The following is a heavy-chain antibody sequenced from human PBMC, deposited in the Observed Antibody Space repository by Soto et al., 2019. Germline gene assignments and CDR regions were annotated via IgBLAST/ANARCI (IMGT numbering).Heavy chain of an antibody. Sequence: QAYLYQSEGEVKKPGASVKVSCTTSGYRFSDYGVSWVREAPGQCLEWMGWINTSHGTAKYAQKFQGRVILTTDPSTRTVFLELTSLSFADAAVYYCARGFIAETDWGQGTRVTVSS. CDR3: ARGFIAETD. D-gene: IGHD6-13*01. CDR1: GYRFSDYG. CDR2: INTSHGTA. V-gene: IGHV1-18*01. J-gene: IGHJ1*01.